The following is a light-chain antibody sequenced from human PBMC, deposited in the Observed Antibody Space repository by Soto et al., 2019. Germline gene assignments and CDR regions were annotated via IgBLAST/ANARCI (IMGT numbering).Light chain of an antibody. CDR2: AAS. CDR3: HQYNNWPWK. V-gene: IGKV3-15*01. CDR1: QRVSSH. J-gene: IGKJ1*01. Sequence: ETVMTPSPVTLSVSPLYTANLSCSASQRVSSHLAWYQQTPGQAPRLLIYAASTRATGIPVRFSGSGSETEFTLTIRSLQSEDSALYYCHQYNNWPWKFGQGTKVDIK.